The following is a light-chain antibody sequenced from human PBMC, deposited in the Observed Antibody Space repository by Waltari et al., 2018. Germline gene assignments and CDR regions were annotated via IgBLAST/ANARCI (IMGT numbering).Light chain of an antibody. CDR1: SANIGSNP. CDR3: AAWDDSLTSFV. J-gene: IGLJ1*01. Sequence: QSVLTQPPSVSGTPGQRVTISCSGSSANIGSNPVTWYHQLPGTAPKVLIYSNNQRPSGVPDRFAGSKSGTSASLASSGLQSEDEADYYCAAWDDSLTSFVFGSGTTVTVL. V-gene: IGLV1-44*01. CDR2: SNN.